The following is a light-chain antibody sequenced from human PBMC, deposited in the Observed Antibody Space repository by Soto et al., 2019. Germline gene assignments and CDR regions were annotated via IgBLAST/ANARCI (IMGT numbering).Light chain of an antibody. CDR3: QQSYSTLFT. Sequence: DIQMTQSPSSLSASVGDRVTITCRASQSISSYLNWYQQKPAKAPKLLIYAASSLQSGVPSRLSGSGSVTDFTLTISSLQPEDFATYYCQQSYSTLFTFGPGTKVDIK. J-gene: IGKJ3*01. CDR1: QSISSY. CDR2: AAS. V-gene: IGKV1-39*01.